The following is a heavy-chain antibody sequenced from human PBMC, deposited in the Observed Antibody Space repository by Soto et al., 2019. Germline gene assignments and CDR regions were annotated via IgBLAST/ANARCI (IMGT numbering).Heavy chain of an antibody. CDR3: ARDRDIVVVVAANQGPNWFDP. CDR2: ISAYNGNT. Sequence: QVQLVQSGAEVKKPGASVKVSCKASGYTFTSYGISWVRQAPGQGLEWMGWISAYNGNTNYAQKLQGRVTMTTDTATSTASMELRSLRSDDTAVYYCARDRDIVVVVAANQGPNWFDPWGQGTLVTVSS. CDR1: GYTFTSYG. D-gene: IGHD2-15*01. J-gene: IGHJ5*02. V-gene: IGHV1-18*01.